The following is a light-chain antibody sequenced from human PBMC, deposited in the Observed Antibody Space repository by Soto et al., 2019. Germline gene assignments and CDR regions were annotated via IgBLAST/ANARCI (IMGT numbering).Light chain of an antibody. V-gene: IGLV2-11*01. Sequence: QSALTQPRSVSGSPGQSVTISCTGTSSDVGGYNYVSWYQQHPGKAPKLMIYDVSQRPSGLPDRFSGSKSGTTASLTISGLQAEDEADYYCCSYAGSYSYVFGTGTKLTVL. CDR2: DVS. J-gene: IGLJ1*01. CDR1: SSDVGGYNY. CDR3: CSYAGSYSYV.